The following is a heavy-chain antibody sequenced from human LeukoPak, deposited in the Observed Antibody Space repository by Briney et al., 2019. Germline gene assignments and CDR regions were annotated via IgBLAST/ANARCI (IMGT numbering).Heavy chain of an antibody. V-gene: IGHV1-2*04. Sequence: ASVKVSCKASGYTFTDYYMHWVRQAPGQGLEWMGCINLYSGGAHYAQKFRDWLSMTRDTSINTAYVELSSLRSDDTAVYYCARDILGRSNGGSNYFGMEVWGQGTTVTVSS. CDR1: GYTFTDYY. CDR3: ARDILGRSNGGSNYFGMEV. CDR2: INLYSGGA. J-gene: IGHJ6*02. D-gene: IGHD2-15*01.